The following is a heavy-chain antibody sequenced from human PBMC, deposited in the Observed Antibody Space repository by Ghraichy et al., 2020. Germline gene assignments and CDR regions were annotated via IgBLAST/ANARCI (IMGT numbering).Heavy chain of an antibody. CDR2: INSDGSST. CDR3: ARDPHPPYSGSYLSWYFDL. J-gene: IGHJ2*01. Sequence: GESLNISCAASGFTFSSYWMHWVRQAPGKGLVWVSRINSDGSSTSYADSVKGRFTISRDNAKNTLYLQMNSLRAEDTAVYYCARDPHPPYSGSYLSWYFDLWGRGTLVTVSS. V-gene: IGHV3-74*01. CDR1: GFTFSSYW. D-gene: IGHD1-26*01.